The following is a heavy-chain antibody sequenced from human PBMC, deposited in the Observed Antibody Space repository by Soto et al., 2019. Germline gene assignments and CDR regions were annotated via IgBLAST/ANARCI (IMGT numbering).Heavy chain of an antibody. J-gene: IGHJ6*03. CDR3: ARGYSSSWYSGPDYYYYMDV. D-gene: IGHD6-13*01. CDR1: GFTFSSYG. Sequence: PGGSLRLSCAASGFTFSSYGMHWVRQAPGKGLEWVAVIWYDGSNKYYADSVKGRFTISRDNSKNTLYLQMNSLRAEDTAVYYCARGYSSSWYSGPDYYYYMDVWGKGTTVTVSS. CDR2: IWYDGSNK. V-gene: IGHV3-33*01.